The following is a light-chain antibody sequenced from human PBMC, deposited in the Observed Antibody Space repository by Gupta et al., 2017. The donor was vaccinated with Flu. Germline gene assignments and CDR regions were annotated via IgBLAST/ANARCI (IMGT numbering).Light chain of an antibody. CDR3: QKDNSALGT. CDR1: QGINKF. Sequence: DIQMTQSPSSLSASIVDRVTITCRASQGINKFLAWYQQKPGKVPKLLIYGASTLQSGVPSRFSGSRSGTEFTLTISGLQPEDAAIYYCQKDNSALGTFGHGTTVEIK. CDR2: GAS. V-gene: IGKV1-27*01. J-gene: IGKJ3*01.